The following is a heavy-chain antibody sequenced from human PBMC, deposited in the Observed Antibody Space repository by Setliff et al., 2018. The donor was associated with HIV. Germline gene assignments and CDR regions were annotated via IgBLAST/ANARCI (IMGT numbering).Heavy chain of an antibody. D-gene: IGHD3-10*01. CDR2: IHYSGST. J-gene: IGHJ4*02. CDR3: ARDRYAGEIDY. Sequence: PSETLSLTCTVSGASINSGNYYWSWIRQHPGKGMEWIGYIHYSGSTRYNPSLKSRITISIDTSKNQFSLKMSSVTAADTAVYYCARDRYAGEIDYWGQGTLVTVSS. CDR1: GASINSGNYY. V-gene: IGHV4-31*03.